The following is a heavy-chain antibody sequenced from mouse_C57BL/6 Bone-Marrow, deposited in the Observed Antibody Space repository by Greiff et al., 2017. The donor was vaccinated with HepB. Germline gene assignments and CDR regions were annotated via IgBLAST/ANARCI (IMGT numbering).Heavy chain of an antibody. CDR1: GYTFTDYY. CDR2: INPNNGGT. J-gene: IGHJ2*01. D-gene: IGHD2-1*01. CDR3: ARGGNGNDY. V-gene: IGHV1-26*01. Sequence: VQLQQSGPELVKPGASVKISCKASGYTFTDYYMNWVKQSHGKSLEWIGDINPNNGGTSYNQKFKGKATLTVDKSSSTAYMELRSLTSEDSAVYYCARGGNGNDYWGQGTTLTVSS.